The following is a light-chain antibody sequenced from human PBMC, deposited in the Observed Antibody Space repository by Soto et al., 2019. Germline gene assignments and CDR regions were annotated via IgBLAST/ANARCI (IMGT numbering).Light chain of an antibody. CDR2: EVS. V-gene: IGLV2-14*01. CDR1: SSDVGGYNY. CDR3: SSYTSSSILYV. Sequence: QSVLTQPASVSLSPGQSITISCTGTSSDVGGYNYVSWYQQHPGKAPKLMIYEVSNRPSGVSNRFSGSKSGNTASLTISGLQAEDEADYYCSSYTSSSILYVFGTGTKVTVL. J-gene: IGLJ1*01.